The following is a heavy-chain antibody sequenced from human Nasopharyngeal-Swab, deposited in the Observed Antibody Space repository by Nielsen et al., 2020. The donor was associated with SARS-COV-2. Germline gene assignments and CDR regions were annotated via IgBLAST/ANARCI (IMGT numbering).Heavy chain of an antibody. CDR1: GYTFTSYG. CDR2: ISAYNGNT. Sequence: ASVKVSCKASGYTFTSYGISWVRQAPGQGLEWMGWISAYNGNTNYAQKLQGRVTMTTDTSTSTAYMELRSLRSDDTAVYYCARDIQRYCSSTSCYTDGAFDIWGQGTMVTVSS. CDR3: ARDIQRYCSSTSCYTDGAFDI. J-gene: IGHJ3*02. D-gene: IGHD2-2*02. V-gene: IGHV1-18*04.